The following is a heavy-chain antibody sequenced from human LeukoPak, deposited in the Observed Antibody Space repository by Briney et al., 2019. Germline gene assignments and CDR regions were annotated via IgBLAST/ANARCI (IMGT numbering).Heavy chain of an antibody. J-gene: IGHJ4*02. Sequence: PGGALRLSCAASGFPFIRSWMNWVRQPPGEGLEWVANISPDGSTKYHMDSVKGRFTISRDNAKDSLYLEMSRLRDDDTAMYYCATGASGSWDFGGQGTLVTVSS. D-gene: IGHD6-13*01. CDR2: ISPDGSTK. CDR1: GFPFIRSW. V-gene: IGHV3-7*03. CDR3: ATGASGSWDF.